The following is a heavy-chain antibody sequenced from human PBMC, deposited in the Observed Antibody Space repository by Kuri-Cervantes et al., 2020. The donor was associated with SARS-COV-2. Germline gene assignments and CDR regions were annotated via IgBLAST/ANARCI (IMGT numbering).Heavy chain of an antibody. Sequence: SVKVSCKASGGTFSSYTISWVRQAPGQGLEWMGRIIPILGIANYAQKLQGRVTMTTDTSTSTAYMELRSLRSDDTAVYYCATGLRPWAFDIWGQGTMVTVSS. V-gene: IGHV1-69*02. CDR2: IIPILGIA. D-gene: IGHD4-17*01. J-gene: IGHJ3*02. CDR3: ATGLRPWAFDI. CDR1: GGTFSSYT.